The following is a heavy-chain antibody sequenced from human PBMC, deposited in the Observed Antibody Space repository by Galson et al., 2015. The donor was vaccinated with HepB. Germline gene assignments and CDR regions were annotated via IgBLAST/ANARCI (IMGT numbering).Heavy chain of an antibody. D-gene: IGHD1-26*01. Sequence: QSGAEVKKPGESLRISCKASGYIFTNYWIGWVRQMPGIGLEWMGMVDPGDSESRYSPSFQGQVTISADKSITTVYLQWSSLKASDTAIYYCARGPRTYRWDSGVGDYWGQGTLLTISS. CDR1: GYIFTNYW. CDR3: ARGPRTYRWDSGVGDY. CDR2: VDPGDSES. J-gene: IGHJ4*02. V-gene: IGHV5-51*03.